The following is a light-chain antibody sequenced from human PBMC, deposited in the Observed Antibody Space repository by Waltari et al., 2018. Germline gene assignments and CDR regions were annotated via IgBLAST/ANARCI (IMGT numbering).Light chain of an antibody. CDR2: WAS. V-gene: IGKV4-1*01. Sequence: DIVMTQSPDSLAVSLGERATINCKSSPNVLYSSNNKNYLAWYQQKPGQPPKLLIYWASTRESGVPDRFSGSGSGTDFTLTINSLQAEDVAVYYCQQYYSTPLTFGGGTKVEIK. J-gene: IGKJ4*01. CDR3: QQYYSTPLT. CDR1: PNVLYSSNNKNY.